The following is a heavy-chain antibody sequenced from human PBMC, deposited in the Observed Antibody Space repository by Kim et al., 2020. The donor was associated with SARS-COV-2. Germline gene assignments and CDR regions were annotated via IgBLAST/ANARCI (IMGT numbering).Heavy chain of an antibody. Sequence: SETLSLTCTVSGGSISSSSYYWGWIRQPPGKGLEWIGSIYYSGSTYYNPSLKSRVTISVDTSKNQFSLKLSSVTAADTAVYYCASPGTMVQNLYYFDYWGQGTLVTVSS. D-gene: IGHD3-10*01. V-gene: IGHV4-39*01. CDR3: ASPGTMVQNLYYFDY. J-gene: IGHJ4*02. CDR2: IYYSGST. CDR1: GGSISSSSYY.